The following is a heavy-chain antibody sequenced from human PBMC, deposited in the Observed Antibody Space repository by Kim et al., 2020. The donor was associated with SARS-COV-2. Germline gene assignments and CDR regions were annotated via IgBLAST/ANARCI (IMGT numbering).Heavy chain of an antibody. CDR1: GGTFSSYA. Sequence: SVKVSCKASGGTFSSYAISWVRQAPGQGLEWMGRIIPILGIANYAQKFQGRVTITADKSTSTAYMELSSLRSEDTAVYYCAYARRVTTGADAFDIWGQGTMVTVSS. V-gene: IGHV1-69*04. J-gene: IGHJ3*02. CDR2: IIPILGIA. D-gene: IGHD4-17*01. CDR3: AYARRVTTGADAFDI.